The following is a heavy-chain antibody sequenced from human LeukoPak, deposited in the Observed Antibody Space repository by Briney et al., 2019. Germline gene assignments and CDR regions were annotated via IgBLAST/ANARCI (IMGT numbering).Heavy chain of an antibody. Sequence: ASAKVSCKASGYTFTNYGISWVRQAPGQGLEWMGWISAYYGNTNYAQKLQGRVTMTTDTSTSTAYMELRSLRSDDTAVYYCASDLFPSGSPHTFDYWGQGTLVTVSS. CDR2: ISAYYGNT. V-gene: IGHV1-18*01. J-gene: IGHJ4*02. CDR3: ASDLFPSGSPHTFDY. CDR1: GYTFTNYG. D-gene: IGHD1-26*01.